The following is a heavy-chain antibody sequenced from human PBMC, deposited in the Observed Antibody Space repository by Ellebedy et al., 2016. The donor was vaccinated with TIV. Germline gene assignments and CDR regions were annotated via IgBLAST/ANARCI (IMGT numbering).Heavy chain of an antibody. D-gene: IGHD3-22*01. V-gene: IGHV3-11*01. J-gene: IGHJ4*02. CDR2: ISTSGNNR. CDR1: GFTFSDYY. Sequence: PGGSLRLSCAASGFTFSDYYMSWIRQPPGKGLQWVSYISTSGNNRYYADSVKGRFTISSDNAKNSLYLQMNRLRAEDTAMYYCARARYDSSGDNFDYWGQGTLVTVSS. CDR3: ARARYDSSGDNFDY.